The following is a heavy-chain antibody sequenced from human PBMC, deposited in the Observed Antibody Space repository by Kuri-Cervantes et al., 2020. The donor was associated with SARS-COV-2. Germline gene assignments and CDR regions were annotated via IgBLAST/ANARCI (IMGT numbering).Heavy chain of an antibody. V-gene: IGHV3-15*01. Sequence: ETLSLTCAASGFTFSNAWMTWVRQAPGKGLEWVGRIKSKNDGGGTDYAAPVKGRFTISRDDSKNILYLQMNSLKTEDTAVYYCTRDDFWSGYFNYWGQGTLVTVSS. CDR1: GFTFSNAW. CDR3: TRDDFWSGYFNY. J-gene: IGHJ4*02. CDR2: IKSKNDGGGT. D-gene: IGHD3-3*01.